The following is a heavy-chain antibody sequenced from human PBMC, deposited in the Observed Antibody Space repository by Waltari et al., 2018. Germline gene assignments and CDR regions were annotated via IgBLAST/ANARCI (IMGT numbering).Heavy chain of an antibody. CDR2: TIPNGVGT. D-gene: IGHD1-26*01. V-gene: IGHV1-2*02. CDR3: ARDTGSGSLDY. Sequence: QVQLVQSGAEVKKPGASVKVSCKASGYTFTGYYMHWVRQAPGQGLEWRVWTIPNGVGTNYAQKFQGRVTMTRDTTISTAYMELSRLRSDDTAVYYCARDTGSGSLDYWGQGTLVTVSS. J-gene: IGHJ4*02. CDR1: GYTFTGYY.